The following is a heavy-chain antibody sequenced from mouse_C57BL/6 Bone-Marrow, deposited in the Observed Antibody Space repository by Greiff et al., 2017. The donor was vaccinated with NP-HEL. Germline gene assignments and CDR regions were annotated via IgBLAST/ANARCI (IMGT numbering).Heavy chain of an antibody. Sequence: QVQLQQPGAELVRPGSSVKLSCKASGYTFTSYWMHWVKQRPIQGLEWIGNIYPSDSETHYNQKFKDKATLTVDKSSSTAYMQLSSLTSEDSAVYYCARSRGNYGFFDYWGQGTTLTVSS. J-gene: IGHJ2*01. CDR3: ARSRGNYGFFDY. V-gene: IGHV1-52*01. CDR2: IYPSDSET. D-gene: IGHD2-1*01. CDR1: GYTFTSYW.